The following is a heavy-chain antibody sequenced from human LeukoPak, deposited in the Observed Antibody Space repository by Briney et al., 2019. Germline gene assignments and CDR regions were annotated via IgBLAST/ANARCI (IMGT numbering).Heavy chain of an antibody. V-gene: IGHV1-2*02. Sequence: ASVKVSCKASGYTFTGYYMHWVRQAPGQGLEWMGWINPNSGGTNYAQKFQGRVTMTRDTSTSTVYMELSSLRSDDTAVYYCARDLGQSTDYWGQGTLVTVSS. D-gene: IGHD3-16*01. CDR1: GYTFTGYY. CDR3: ARDLGQSTDY. CDR2: INPNSGGT. J-gene: IGHJ4*02.